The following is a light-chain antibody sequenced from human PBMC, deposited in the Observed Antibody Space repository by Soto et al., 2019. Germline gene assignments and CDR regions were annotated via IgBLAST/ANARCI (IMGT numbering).Light chain of an antibody. CDR2: DAS. Sequence: DIQMTQSPSTLSASVGDRVTLTCRASQSISSWLAWYQQKPGKAPKLLIYDASSLESGVPSRFSGSGSGTEFTLTISSLQPDDFATYYCQQYHIYSGTFGQGTKVDIK. CDR3: QQYHIYSGT. CDR1: QSISSW. V-gene: IGKV1-5*01. J-gene: IGKJ1*01.